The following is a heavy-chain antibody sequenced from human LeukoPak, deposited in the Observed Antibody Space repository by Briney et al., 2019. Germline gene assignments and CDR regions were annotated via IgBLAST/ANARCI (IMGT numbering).Heavy chain of an antibody. V-gene: IGHV3-33*01. CDR1: GFAFSTHG. J-gene: IGHJ5*02. D-gene: IGHD1-1*01. CDR3: VRDPQIDWNRPSPLS. CDR2: IWFDGSTQ. Sequence: PGGSLRLSCAASGFAFSTHGMHWVHQAPGKGLEWVSVIWFDGSTQYYTDSVKGRFTISRDNSKNTLFLQMHSLRAEDTAVYYCVRDPQIDWNRPSPLSWGQGTLVTVSS.